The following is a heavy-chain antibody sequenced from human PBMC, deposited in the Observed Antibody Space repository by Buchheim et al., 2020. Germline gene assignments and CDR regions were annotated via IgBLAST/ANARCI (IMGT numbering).Heavy chain of an antibody. D-gene: IGHD4-23*01. CDR1: GFTFSSYA. Sequence: QVQLVESGGGVVQPGRSLRLSCAASGFTFSSYAMHWVRQAPGKGLEWVAVISYDGSNKYYADSVKGRFTISRDNSKNTLYLQMNSLRAEDTAVYYCARDYGGNSYYYYGMDVWGQGTT. J-gene: IGHJ6*02. CDR2: ISYDGSNK. V-gene: IGHV3-30-3*01. CDR3: ARDYGGNSYYYYGMDV.